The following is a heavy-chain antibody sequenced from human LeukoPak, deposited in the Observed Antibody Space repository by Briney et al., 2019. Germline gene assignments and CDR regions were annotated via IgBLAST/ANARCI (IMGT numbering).Heavy chain of an antibody. CDR1: GYTFTSYG. CDR2: ISAYNGNT. Sequence: ASVKVSCKASGYTFTSYGISWVRQAPGQGLEWMGWISAYNGNTNYAQKFQGRVTITADKSTSTAYMELSSLRSEDTAVYYCARGGRKSRVVPAAHAYYMDVWGKGTTVTVSS. CDR3: ARGGRKSRVVPAAHAYYMDV. D-gene: IGHD2-2*01. V-gene: IGHV1-18*01. J-gene: IGHJ6*03.